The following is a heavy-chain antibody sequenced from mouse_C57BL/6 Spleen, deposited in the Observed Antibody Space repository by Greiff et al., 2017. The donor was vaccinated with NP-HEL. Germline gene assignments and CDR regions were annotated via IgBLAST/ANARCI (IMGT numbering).Heavy chain of an antibody. Sequence: VQLQQPGAELVKPGTSVKLSCKASGYTFTSYWMHWVKQRPGQGLEWIGVIDPSDSYTNSNQKFKGKATLTVDTSSIPAYMQLSSLTSEDSAVYYCANWDYFDYWGQGTTLTVSS. CDR3: ANWDYFDY. CDR1: GYTFTSYW. CDR2: IDPSDSYT. V-gene: IGHV1-59*01. J-gene: IGHJ2*01. D-gene: IGHD4-1*01.